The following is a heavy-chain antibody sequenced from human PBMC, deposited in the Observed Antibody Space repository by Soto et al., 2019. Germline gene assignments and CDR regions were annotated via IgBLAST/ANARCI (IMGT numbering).Heavy chain of an antibody. Sequence: DVQLLESGGGLVQPGGSLTLSCAASGFAFSNYAMHWVRQAPGKGLEWVSTIKDSGESTFYLDSVRGRFTISRDNPKDTLSLQIPSLTVEDTALYHCVKSGESYTRCRYANWGQGILVTVSS. CDR2: IKDSGEST. D-gene: IGHD6-13*01. CDR1: GFAFSNYA. V-gene: IGHV3-23*01. CDR3: VKSGESYTRCRYAN. J-gene: IGHJ4*02.